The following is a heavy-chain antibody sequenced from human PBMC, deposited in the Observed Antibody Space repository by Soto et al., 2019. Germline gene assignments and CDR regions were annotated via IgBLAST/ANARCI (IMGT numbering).Heavy chain of an antibody. Sequence: QVQLVQSGAEVKKPGASVKVSCKASGYTFTSYGISWVRQAPGQGLEWMGWISAYNGNTNYAQKLQGRVTMTTDTSTSTAYMELRSLRADDTAVYYCARWGSYSSSWPDNWYFDLWGRGTLVTVSS. CDR1: GYTFTSYG. CDR3: ARWGSYSSSWPDNWYFDL. V-gene: IGHV1-18*01. CDR2: ISAYNGNT. J-gene: IGHJ2*01. D-gene: IGHD6-13*01.